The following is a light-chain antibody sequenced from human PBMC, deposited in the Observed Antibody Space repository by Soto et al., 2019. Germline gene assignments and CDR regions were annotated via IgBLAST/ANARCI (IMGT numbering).Light chain of an antibody. Sequence: EIVLTQSPATLSLSPGERATLSCRASQSVSSSSLAWYQQKPGQAPRLLFFGVSNRAAGVPDRFGGSGSGTDFTLTSSRLEPEDFAVYYCQQYGGSPLTFGGGTKVDIK. CDR1: QSVSSSS. CDR2: GVS. CDR3: QQYGGSPLT. J-gene: IGKJ4*01. V-gene: IGKV3-20*01.